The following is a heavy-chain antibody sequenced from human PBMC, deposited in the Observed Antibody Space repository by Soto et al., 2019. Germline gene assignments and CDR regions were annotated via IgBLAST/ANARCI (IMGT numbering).Heavy chain of an antibody. D-gene: IGHD6-13*01. CDR3: ARGEMCCFAAAGRGSWPYYYGMDV. V-gene: IGHV4-34*01. CDR2: INHSGST. J-gene: IGHJ6*04. Sequence: SETLSLTCAVYGGSFSGYYWSWIRQPPGKGLEWIGEINHSGSTNYNPSLKSRVTISVDTSKNQFSLKLSSVTAADTAVYYCARGEMCCFAAAGRGSWPYYYGMDVWGKGTTVTVSS. CDR1: GGSFSGYY.